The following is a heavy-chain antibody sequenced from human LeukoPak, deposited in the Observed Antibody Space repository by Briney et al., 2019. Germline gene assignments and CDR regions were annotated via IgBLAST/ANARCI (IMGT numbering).Heavy chain of an antibody. J-gene: IGHJ4*02. V-gene: IGHV3-7*04. Sequence: PGRSLRLSCAASGFTFSTYWMTWVRQARGKGLEWVANINQDGIEKNYVDSVKGRFTISRDNAKNSLYLQMNSLRAEDTAVYYCARNMGDYWGQGTLVTVSS. CDR3: ARNMGDY. CDR1: GFTFSTYW. CDR2: INQDGIEK. D-gene: IGHD2/OR15-2a*01.